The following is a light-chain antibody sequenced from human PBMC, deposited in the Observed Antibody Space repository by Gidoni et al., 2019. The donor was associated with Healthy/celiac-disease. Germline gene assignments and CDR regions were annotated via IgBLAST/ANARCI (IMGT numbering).Light chain of an antibody. CDR3: QQYGNRRVT. V-gene: IGKV3-20*01. J-gene: IGKJ4*01. Sequence: EIVLTQSPGTLSLSPGERATLSCRASQSVSSSYLAWYQQKPGQAPRLLIYGASSRATGIPDRFSGSGSGTDFTLTISRLVPEDFAVYYCQQYGNRRVTFGGGTKVEIK. CDR1: QSVSSSY. CDR2: GAS.